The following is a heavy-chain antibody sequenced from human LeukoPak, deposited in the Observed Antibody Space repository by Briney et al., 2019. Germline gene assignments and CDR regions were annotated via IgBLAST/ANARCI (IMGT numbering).Heavy chain of an antibody. CDR2: ISSSSSYI. D-gene: IGHD3/OR15-3a*01. CDR3: ARGPGLDY. V-gene: IGHV3-21*01. Sequence: GGSLRLSCAASGFTFRSYSMNWVRQAPGKGLERVSSISSSSSYIYYADSMKGRFTIYRDNAKNSLYLQVNSLRAEDTAVYYGARGPGLDYWGQGSLVSDSS. J-gene: IGHJ4*02. CDR1: GFTFRSYS.